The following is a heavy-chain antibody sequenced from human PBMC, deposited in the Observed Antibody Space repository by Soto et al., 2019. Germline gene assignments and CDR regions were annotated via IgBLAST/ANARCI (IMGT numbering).Heavy chain of an antibody. CDR3: ARVPSHEYSSRSGFLDY. CDR2: IIPIFGTA. Sequence: SVTGSCKASGGTFSSCAISWVRQAPGQGLEWMGGIIPIFGTANYAQKFQDRVTITADESTSTAYMELSSLRSEDTAVYYCARVPSHEYSSRSGFLDYWGQGTLVTVSS. CDR1: GGTFSSCA. J-gene: IGHJ4*02. V-gene: IGHV1-69*13. D-gene: IGHD6-13*01.